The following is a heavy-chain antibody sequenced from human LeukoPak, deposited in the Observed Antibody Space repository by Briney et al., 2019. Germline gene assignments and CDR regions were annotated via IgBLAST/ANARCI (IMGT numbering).Heavy chain of an antibody. CDR3: ARGVDSSSSRYYYYMDV. CDR2: IYHSGST. D-gene: IGHD6-6*01. CDR1: GGSNRSGSYY. V-gene: IGHV4-61*02. Sequence: SQTLSLTCTVSGGSNRSGSYYWSWIRQPAGKGLEWIGSIYHSGSTYYNPSLKSRVTISVDTSKTQFYLKLSSVTAADTAVYYCARGVDSSSSRYYYYMDVWGKGTTVTVSS. J-gene: IGHJ6*03.